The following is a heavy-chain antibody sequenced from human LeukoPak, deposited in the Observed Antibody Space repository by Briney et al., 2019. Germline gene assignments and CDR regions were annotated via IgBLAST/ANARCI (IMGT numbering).Heavy chain of an antibody. V-gene: IGHV1-18*01. CDR2: ISAYNGNT. CDR3: ARVQTQSQPSYYDFWSGSPSSWFDP. Sequence: GASVKVSCKASGYTFTSYGISWVRQAPGQGLEWMGWISAYNGNTNCAQKLQGRVTMTTDTSTSTAYMELRSLRSDDTAVYYCARVQTQSQPSYYDFWSGSPSSWFDPWGQGTLVTVSS. D-gene: IGHD3-3*01. CDR1: GYTFTSYG. J-gene: IGHJ5*02.